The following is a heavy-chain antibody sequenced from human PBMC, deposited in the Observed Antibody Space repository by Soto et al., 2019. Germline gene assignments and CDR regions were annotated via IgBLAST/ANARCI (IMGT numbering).Heavy chain of an antibody. Sequence: PGGSLRLSCAASGFPFNNYAMHWVRQAPGKGLEWVAVIWHDGSNEHYADSAKGRFRIARDNSNNTLYLQMNSLRGEDTALYYCARDDVSMVTTFLDYWGLGTLVTVYS. J-gene: IGHJ4*02. V-gene: IGHV3-33*01. D-gene: IGHD2-21*02. CDR1: GFPFNNYA. CDR2: IWHDGSNE. CDR3: ARDDVSMVTTFLDY.